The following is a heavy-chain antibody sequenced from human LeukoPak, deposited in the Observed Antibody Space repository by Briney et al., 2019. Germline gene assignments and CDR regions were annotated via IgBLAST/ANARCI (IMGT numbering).Heavy chain of an antibody. J-gene: IGHJ4*02. V-gene: IGHV3-9*01. CDR1: GFTFDDYA. CDR2: VSWNSGSI. D-gene: IGHD3-3*01. CDR3: AKGGPAYYHFWSGYYTPYLYYFDY. Sequence: GRSLRLSCAASGFTFDDYAMHWVRQAPGKGLEWVSGVSWNSGSIGYADSVKGRFTISRDNAKNSLYLQMNSLRAEDTALYYCAKGGPAYYHFWSGYYTPYLYYFDYWGQGTLVTVSS.